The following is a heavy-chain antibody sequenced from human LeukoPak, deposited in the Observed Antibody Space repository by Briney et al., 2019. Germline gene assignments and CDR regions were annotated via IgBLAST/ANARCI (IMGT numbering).Heavy chain of an antibody. CDR2: INTNTGNP. CDR1: GYTFTSYA. D-gene: IGHD3-22*01. Sequence: ASVTVSSKASGYTFTSYAMNWVRQAPGQGLEWMGWINTNTGNPTYAQGFTGRFVFSLDTSVSTAYLQISSLKAEDTAVYYCARGISTYYYDSSGSTQFDYWGQGTLVTVSS. CDR3: ARGISTYYYDSSGSTQFDY. J-gene: IGHJ4*02. V-gene: IGHV7-4-1*02.